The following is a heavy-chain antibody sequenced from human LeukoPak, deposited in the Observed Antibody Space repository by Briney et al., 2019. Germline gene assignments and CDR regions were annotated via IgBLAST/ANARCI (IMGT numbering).Heavy chain of an antibody. D-gene: IGHD5-18*01. J-gene: IGHJ4*02. Sequence: ASVKVSCRASGYTFTSYDINWVRQATGQGLEWMGWMNPNSGNTGYAQKFQGRVTMTRNTSISTAYMELSSPRSEDTAVYYCARAATRSGYSGGYWGQGTLVTVSS. CDR2: MNPNSGNT. V-gene: IGHV1-8*01. CDR3: ARAATRSGYSGGY. CDR1: GYTFTSYD.